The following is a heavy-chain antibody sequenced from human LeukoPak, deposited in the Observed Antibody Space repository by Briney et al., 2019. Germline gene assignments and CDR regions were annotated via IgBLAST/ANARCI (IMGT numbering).Heavy chain of an antibody. V-gene: IGHV4-34*01. CDR1: GGSFSGYY. CDR3: ARTLVAGTRGYYYYYYGMDV. Sequence: SETLSLTCAVYGGSFSGYYWSWIRQPPGKGLEWIGEINHSGSTNYNPSLKSRVTISVDTYKNQFSLKLSSVTAADTAVYYCARTLVAGTRGYYYYYYGMDVWGQGTTVTVSS. CDR2: INHSGST. D-gene: IGHD6-19*01. J-gene: IGHJ6*02.